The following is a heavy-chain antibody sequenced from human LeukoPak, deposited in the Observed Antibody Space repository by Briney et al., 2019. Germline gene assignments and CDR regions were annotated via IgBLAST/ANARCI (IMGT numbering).Heavy chain of an antibody. CDR1: GGTFSSYA. CDR2: IIPIFGTA. Sequence: SVKVSCKASGGTFSSYAISWVRQAPGQGLEWMGGIIPIFGTANYAQKFQGRVTITADESTSTAYMELSSLRSEDTAVYYCARGSHYYDRSGYPYYYYYYMDVWGKGTTVTVSS. J-gene: IGHJ6*03. V-gene: IGHV1-69*01. D-gene: IGHD3-22*01. CDR3: ARGSHYYDRSGYPYYYYYYMDV.